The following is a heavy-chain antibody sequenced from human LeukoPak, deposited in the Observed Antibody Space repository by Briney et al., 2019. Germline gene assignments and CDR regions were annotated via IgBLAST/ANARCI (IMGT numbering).Heavy chain of an antibody. J-gene: IGHJ6*03. D-gene: IGHD1-1*01. CDR2: IYYSGST. CDR1: GGSISSYY. V-gene: IGHV4-59*01. Sequence: SETLSLTCTVSGGSISSYYWSWIRQPPGKGLEWIGYIYYSGSTNYNPSLKSRVTISVDTSKTQFSLKLSSVTAADTAVYYCARGGAMGTYYYYMDVWGKGTTVTVSS. CDR3: ARGGAMGTYYYYMDV.